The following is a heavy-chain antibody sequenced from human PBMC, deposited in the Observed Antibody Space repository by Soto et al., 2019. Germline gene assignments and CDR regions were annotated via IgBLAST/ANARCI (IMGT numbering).Heavy chain of an antibody. J-gene: IGHJ4*02. CDR2: ISYDGSNQ. CDR1: GFTFNIYG. CDR3: AKDQASGQGSFDS. V-gene: IGHV3-30*18. Sequence: GSLRLSCAASGFTFNIYGMHWVRQAPDKGLEWVALISYDGSNQYYADSVKGRFTISRDNSKNTLFLQMNSLRADDTAVYYCAKDQASGQGSFDSWGQGTLVTVS.